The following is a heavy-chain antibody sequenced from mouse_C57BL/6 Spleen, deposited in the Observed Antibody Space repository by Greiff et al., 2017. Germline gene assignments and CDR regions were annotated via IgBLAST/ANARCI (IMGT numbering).Heavy chain of an antibody. CDR1: GYAFSSSW. J-gene: IGHJ1*03. D-gene: IGHD4-1*01. Sequence: QVQLQQSGPELVKPGASVKISCKASGYAFSSSWMNWVKQRPGKGLEWIGRIYPGDGDTNYNGKFKGKATLTADKSSSTAYMQLSSLTSEDSAVYFCARSLTGTGWYFDVWGTGTTVTVSS. CDR2: IYPGDGDT. V-gene: IGHV1-82*01. CDR3: ARSLTGTGWYFDV.